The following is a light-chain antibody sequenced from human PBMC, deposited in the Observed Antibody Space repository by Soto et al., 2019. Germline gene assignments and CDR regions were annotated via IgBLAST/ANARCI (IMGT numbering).Light chain of an antibody. J-gene: IGKJ5*01. CDR3: QQYDNLPIT. Sequence: DIQMTQSPTSLSASVGDRVTITCQASQDISNYLNWDEQKPGKAPKLLIYDASNLETGVPSKFSGSGSETDFTFTISSLQPEEIATYYCQQYDNLPITFGQGTRLEIK. V-gene: IGKV1-33*01. CDR1: QDISNY. CDR2: DAS.